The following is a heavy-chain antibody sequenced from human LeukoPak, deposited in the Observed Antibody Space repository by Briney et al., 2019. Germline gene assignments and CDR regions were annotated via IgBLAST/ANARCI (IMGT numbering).Heavy chain of an antibody. CDR2: IYYSGST. D-gene: IGHD4-23*01. CDR3: ARDRYTVVSWYFDL. J-gene: IGHJ2*01. CDR1: GGSISSSDYY. Sequence: SETLSLTCTVSGGSISSSDYYWSWIRQPPGKGLEWIGYIYYSGSTYYNPSLKSRVTISVDTSKNQFSLKLSSVTAADTAVYYCARDRYTVVSWYFDLWGRGTLVTVSS. V-gene: IGHV4-30-4*01.